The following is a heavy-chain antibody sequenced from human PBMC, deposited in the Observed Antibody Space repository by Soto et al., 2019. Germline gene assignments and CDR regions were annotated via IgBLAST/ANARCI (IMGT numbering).Heavy chain of an antibody. CDR3: ARDGRAFSIFGETMDV. Sequence: SVKVSCKTSGYTFTNYAINWVRQAPGQGLQWMGWISAYSGDTKYAQRFKDRLTVTTDPSTTTACMELRSLRSDDTAVYYCARDGRAFSIFGETMDVWGQGTTVTVSS. J-gene: IGHJ6*02. V-gene: IGHV1-18*01. D-gene: IGHD3-3*01. CDR2: ISAYSGDT. CDR1: GYTFTNYA.